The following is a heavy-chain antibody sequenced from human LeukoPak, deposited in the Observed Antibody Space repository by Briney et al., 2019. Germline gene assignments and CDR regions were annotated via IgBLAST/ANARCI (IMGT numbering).Heavy chain of an antibody. Sequence: GGSLRLSCTASGFTFGDYAMSWVRQAPGKGLEWVGFIRSKAYGGTTEYAASVKGRFTISRDDSKSIAYLQMNSLKTEDTAVYYCTSTGMVLFTDFDYWGQGTLVTVSS. CDR1: GFTFGDYA. V-gene: IGHV3-49*04. D-gene: IGHD4/OR15-4a*01. CDR2: IRSKAYGGTT. CDR3: TSTGMVLFTDFDY. J-gene: IGHJ4*02.